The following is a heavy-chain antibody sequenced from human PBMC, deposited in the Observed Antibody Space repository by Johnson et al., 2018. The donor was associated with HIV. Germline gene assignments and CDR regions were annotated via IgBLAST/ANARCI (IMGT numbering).Heavy chain of an antibody. Sequence: VQVVESGGGLVQPGGSLRLSCAASGFTFSSYDMHWVRQATGKGLEWVSAIGTAGDTYYPGSVKGRFTISRENAKNSLYLQMNSLRAGDTAVYYCARSQGRGDAFDIWGQGTMVTVSS. V-gene: IGHV3-13*01. D-gene: IGHD3-10*01. CDR1: GFTFSSYD. CDR3: ARSQGRGDAFDI. J-gene: IGHJ3*02. CDR2: IGTAGDT.